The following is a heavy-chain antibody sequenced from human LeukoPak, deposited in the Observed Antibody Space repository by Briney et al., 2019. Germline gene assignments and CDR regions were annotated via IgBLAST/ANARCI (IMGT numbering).Heavy chain of an antibody. Sequence: GESLKISCKGSGYSFTSYWIGWVRQMPGKGLEWMGIIYPGDSDTRYSPSFQGQVTISADKSISTAYLQWSNLKASDTAMYYCARVYYYDSSGYYFTFDYWGQGTLVTVSS. CDR1: GYSFTSYW. J-gene: IGHJ4*02. CDR2: IYPGDSDT. V-gene: IGHV5-51*01. CDR3: ARVYYYDSSGYYFTFDY. D-gene: IGHD3-22*01.